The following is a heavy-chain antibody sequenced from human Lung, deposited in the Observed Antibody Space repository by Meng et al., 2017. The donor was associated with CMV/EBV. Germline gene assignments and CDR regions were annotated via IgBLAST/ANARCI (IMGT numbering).Heavy chain of an antibody. CDR1: GFTFSSYA. CDR3: AKDRPMYYDFWSGLDY. D-gene: IGHD3-3*01. V-gene: IGHV3-23*01. Sequence: GESLKISCAASGFTFSSYAMSWVRQAPGKGLEWVSAISGSGGSTYYADSVKGRFTISRDNSKNTLYLQMNSLRAEDTAVYYCAKDRPMYYDFWSGLDYWGQGTLVTVSS. J-gene: IGHJ4*02. CDR2: ISGSGGST.